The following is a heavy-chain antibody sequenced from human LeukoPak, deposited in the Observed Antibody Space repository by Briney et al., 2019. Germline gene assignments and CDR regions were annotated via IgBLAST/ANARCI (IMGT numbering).Heavy chain of an antibody. Sequence: SETLSLTCTVSGGSISSYYRSWIRQPPGKGLEWIGYIYYSGGTNYNPSLKSRVTISVDTSKNQFSLKLSSVTAADTAVYYCARGESGGSGRYYFDYWGQGTLVTVSS. CDR2: IYYSGGT. V-gene: IGHV4-59*01. J-gene: IGHJ4*02. CDR1: GGSISSYY. CDR3: ARGESGGSGRYYFDY. D-gene: IGHD3-10*01.